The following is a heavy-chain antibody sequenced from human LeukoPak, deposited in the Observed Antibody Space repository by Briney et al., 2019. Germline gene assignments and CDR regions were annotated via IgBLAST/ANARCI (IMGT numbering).Heavy chain of an antibody. V-gene: IGHV4-59*01. D-gene: IGHD2-21*01. J-gene: IGHJ1*01. Sequence: SETLSLTCTVSGGSISSYYWSWIRQPPGKGLEWIGYIYYSGSTNYNPSLKSRVTISVDTSKNQFSLKLSSVTAADTAVYYCAREMDAHPRIVVWGQGTLVTVSS. CDR3: AREMDAHPRIVV. CDR2: IYYSGST. CDR1: GGSISSYY.